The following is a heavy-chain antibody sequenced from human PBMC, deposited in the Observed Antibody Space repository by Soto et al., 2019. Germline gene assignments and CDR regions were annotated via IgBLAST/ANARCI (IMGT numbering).Heavy chain of an antibody. CDR3: TGEDGHCSCGTFYGIPMDV. D-gene: IGHD2-15*01. V-gene: IGHV3-66*01. Sequence: EVQLVESGGGLVQPGGSLRLSCAASGFTVSSKYMNWVRQAPGKGLAWASLINRGCSISYADSVKGRFTISRDNSENTLYLKMMTLGVEDTAVYYCTGEDGHCSCGTFYGIPMDVWGKGTTVTVSS. CDR2: INRGCSI. J-gene: IGHJ6*03. CDR1: GFTVSSKY.